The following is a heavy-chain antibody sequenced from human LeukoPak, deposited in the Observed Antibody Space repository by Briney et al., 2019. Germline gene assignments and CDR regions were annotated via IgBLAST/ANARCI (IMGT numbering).Heavy chain of an antibody. J-gene: IGHJ6*02. D-gene: IGHD3-10*01. CDR2: ISPYNGNT. CDR3: ARDYNYYGMDV. V-gene: IGHV1-18*01. Sequence: ASVKVSCKTSGYTFTNHGISWVRQALGQGLEWMGWISPYNGNTNYAQKLQGRVTMTTDTSTSTAYMELRSLRSDDTAMYYCARDYNYYGMDVWGQGTTVTVSS. CDR1: GYTFTNHG.